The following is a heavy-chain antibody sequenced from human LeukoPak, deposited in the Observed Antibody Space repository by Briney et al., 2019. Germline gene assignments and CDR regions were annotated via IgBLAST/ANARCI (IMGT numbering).Heavy chain of an antibody. CDR3: AREPSHLRAIDY. J-gene: IGHJ4*02. V-gene: IGHV4-39*02. D-gene: IGHD4-17*01. CDR1: GGSISSSSYY. Sequence: ASETLSLTCTVSGGSISSSSYYWGWIRQPPGKGLEWNVSIYYRRSTYYNPSLKSRVTISVDTSKNPFSLKLSSVTAADTAVYYCAREPSHLRAIDYWGQGTLVTVSS. CDR2: IYYRRST.